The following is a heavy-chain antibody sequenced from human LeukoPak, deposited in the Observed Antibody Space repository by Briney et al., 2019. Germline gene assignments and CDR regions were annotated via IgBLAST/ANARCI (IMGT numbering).Heavy chain of an antibody. Sequence: GGSLRLSCAASGFIFSSYDVNWVRQAPGKGLEWVSYISSSGRTIYYADSVEGRFTISRDNAKNSLYLQMNSLRAEDTAVYYCAGEGDFWSGPSGYFDNWGQGTLVAVSS. CDR1: GFIFSSYD. CDR2: ISSSGRTI. CDR3: AGEGDFWSGPSGYFDN. D-gene: IGHD3-3*01. J-gene: IGHJ4*02. V-gene: IGHV3-48*03.